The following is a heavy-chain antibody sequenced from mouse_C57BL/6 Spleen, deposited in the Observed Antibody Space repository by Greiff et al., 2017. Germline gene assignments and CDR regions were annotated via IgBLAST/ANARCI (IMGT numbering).Heavy chain of an antibody. V-gene: IGHV1-26*01. CDR3: ARNGYGSSYGTY. CDR1: GYTFTDYY. CDR2: INPNNGGT. J-gene: IGHJ3*01. Sequence: EVQLQQSGPELVKPGASVKISCKASGYTFTDYYMNWVKQSHGKSLEWIGDINPNNGGTSYNQKFKGKATLTVDKSSSTAYMELRSLTSEDSAVYYCARNGYGSSYGTYWGQGTLVTVSA. D-gene: IGHD1-1*01.